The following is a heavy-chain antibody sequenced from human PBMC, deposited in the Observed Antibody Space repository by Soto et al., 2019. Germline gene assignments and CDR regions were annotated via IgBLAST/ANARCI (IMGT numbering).Heavy chain of an antibody. CDR1: GGSISSYY. CDR2: IYYSGST. D-gene: IGHD2-8*02. Sequence: SETLSLTCTVSGGSISSYYWSWIRQPPGKGLEWIGYIYYSGSTNYNPSLKSRVTISVDTSKNQFSLKLSSVTAADTAVYYCARVEVAYTQPGVAPVIFWFDPWGQGTLVTVS. CDR3: ARVEVAYTQPGVAPVIFWFDP. J-gene: IGHJ5*02. V-gene: IGHV4-59*01.